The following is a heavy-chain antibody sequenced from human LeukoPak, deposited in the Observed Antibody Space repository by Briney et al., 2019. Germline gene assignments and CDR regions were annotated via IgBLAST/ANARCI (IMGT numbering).Heavy chain of an antibody. CDR2: ISGSGGTGT. Sequence: GGSLRLSCAASGFTFSNYAVSWVRQAPGKGLEWVSAISGSGGTGTYYAESVKGRFTISRDNSKNTLYLQMNSLRAEDTAVYYCAKDTALSSWGPFDYWGQGTLVTVSS. CDR1: GFTFSNYA. D-gene: IGHD6-13*01. CDR3: AKDTALSSWGPFDY. J-gene: IGHJ4*02. V-gene: IGHV3-23*01.